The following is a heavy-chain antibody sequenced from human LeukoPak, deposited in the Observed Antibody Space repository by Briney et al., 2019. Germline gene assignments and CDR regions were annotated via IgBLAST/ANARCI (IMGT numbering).Heavy chain of an antibody. CDR1: GFTFSSYA. CDR3: AKAQGGSGSYSKFDY. D-gene: IGHD3-10*01. Sequence: GGSLRLSCAASGFTFSSYAMSWLRRAPGKGLEWVSAISGSGGSTSYADSVKGRFTISRDNSKNTLYLQMNSLRAEDTAVYYCAKAQGGSGSYSKFDYWGQGTLLTVSS. CDR2: ISGSGGST. J-gene: IGHJ4*02. V-gene: IGHV3-23*01.